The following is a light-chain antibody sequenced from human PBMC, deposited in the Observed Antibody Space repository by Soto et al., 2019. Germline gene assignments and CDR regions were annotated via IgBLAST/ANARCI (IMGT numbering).Light chain of an antibody. CDR2: DSS. CDR3: QQYDSFSVT. CDR1: QSISSW. J-gene: IGKJ5*01. V-gene: IGKV1-5*01. Sequence: DIQMTQSPSTLSASVGDRVTITCRASQSISSWLAWYQQKPGRAPKLLIYDSSSLESGVPSRFSGSGSGTDFRLTISTMQPDDFATYYCQQYDSFSVTFGQGTRLEIK.